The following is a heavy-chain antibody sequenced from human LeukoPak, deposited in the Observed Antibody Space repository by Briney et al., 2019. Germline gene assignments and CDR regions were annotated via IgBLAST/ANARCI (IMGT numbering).Heavy chain of an antibody. CDR3: AREIAAAGLGY. V-gene: IGHV3-21*06. CDR1: GFTFSTYS. CDR2: ISSSSNYI. J-gene: IGHJ4*02. D-gene: IGHD6-13*01. Sequence: GGSLRLSCAASGFTFSTYSMNWVRQAPGKGLEWASSISSSSNYIYYADSVKGRFSISRDDAKNLLFLQMNGLRVEDTAVYYCAREIAAAGLGYWGQGTLVTVSS.